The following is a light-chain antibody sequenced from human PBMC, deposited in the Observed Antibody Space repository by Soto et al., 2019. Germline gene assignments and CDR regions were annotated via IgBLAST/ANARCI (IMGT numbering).Light chain of an antibody. CDR3: QQYNSWPLT. V-gene: IGKV3-15*01. CDR2: GAS. CDR1: QSISTK. J-gene: IGKJ4*01. Sequence: IGRTQSPATLSMSPGEGATLSCRASQSISTKVAWYQQKPGQAPRLLIYGASTRATGVPARFSGSGSGTEFTLSISSLQSEHFAVYYCQQYNSWPLTFGGGTKVDIK.